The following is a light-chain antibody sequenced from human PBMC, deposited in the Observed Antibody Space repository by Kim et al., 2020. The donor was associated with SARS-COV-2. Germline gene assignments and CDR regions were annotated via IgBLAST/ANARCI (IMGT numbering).Light chain of an antibody. CDR2: SNN. J-gene: IGLJ1*01. CDR3: QSYDRRLSSYV. V-gene: IGLV1-40*01. Sequence: QSVLTQPPSVSGAPGQRVTISCTGSGSNIGEGYDVHWYQQLPGKAPKFLIYSNNNRPSGVPDRFSASKTVTSASLAITGLQAVDEAAYYCQSYDRRLSSYVFGTGTKVTVL. CDR1: GSNIGEGYD.